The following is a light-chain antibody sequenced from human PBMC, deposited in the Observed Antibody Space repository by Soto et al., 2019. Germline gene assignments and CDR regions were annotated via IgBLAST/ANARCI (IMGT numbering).Light chain of an antibody. CDR3: SSFVGGDSFDVI. Sequence: QSVLTQPASVSGSPGQSITVSCTGTSSDVGTYNLVSWYQQYPGKAPKLMIYDVIKRPSGVPDRFSGSKSGNTASLTVSGLRADDEAVYYCSSFVGGDSFDVIFGGGTKVTVL. CDR2: DVI. J-gene: IGLJ2*01. CDR1: SSDVGTYNL. V-gene: IGLV2-23*02.